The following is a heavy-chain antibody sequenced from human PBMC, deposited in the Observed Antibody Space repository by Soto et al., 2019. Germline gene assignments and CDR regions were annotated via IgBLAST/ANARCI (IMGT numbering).Heavy chain of an antibody. J-gene: IGHJ4*02. CDR3: TADRGLYCSVGSCYPRISYCFDY. CDR1: GFTFTSSA. D-gene: IGHD2-15*01. V-gene: IGHV1-58*01. CDR2: IVVGSGNT. Sequence: QMQLVQSGPEVKKPGTSVKVSCKASGFTFTSSAVQWVRQARGQRLEWIGWIVVGSGNTNYAQKFQERVTITRDMSTSTAYMELSSLRSEDTAVYYCTADRGLYCSVGSCYPRISYCFDYWGQGTLVTVAA.